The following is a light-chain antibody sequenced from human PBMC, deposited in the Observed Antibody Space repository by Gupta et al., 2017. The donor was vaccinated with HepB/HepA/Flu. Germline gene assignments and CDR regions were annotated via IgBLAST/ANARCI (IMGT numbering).Light chain of an antibody. CDR3: QQSDSIPWT. Sequence: DIQMTQSPSSLSASVGDRVTITCRASQSIGKYLNWYQQKPGKAPKVLIFAASSLQSGVPSRFSGSGSGADFTLTISRLQPEDISTYYCQQSDSIPWTFGQGTKVEIK. V-gene: IGKV1-39*01. CDR1: QSIGKY. J-gene: IGKJ1*01. CDR2: AAS.